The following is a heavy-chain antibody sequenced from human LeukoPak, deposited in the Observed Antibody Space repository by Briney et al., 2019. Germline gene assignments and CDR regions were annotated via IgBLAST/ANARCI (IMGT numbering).Heavy chain of an antibody. Sequence: SETLSLTCTVSGGSISSYYWSWIRQPAGKGLEWIGRIYTSGSTNYNPSLKSRVTMSVDTSKNQFSLKLSSVTAADTAVYYCARGDYDSSGYSSYRLDYWGQGTLVTVSS. CDR2: IYTSGST. D-gene: IGHD3-22*01. V-gene: IGHV4-4*07. J-gene: IGHJ4*02. CDR3: ARGDYDSSGYSSYRLDY. CDR1: GGSISSYY.